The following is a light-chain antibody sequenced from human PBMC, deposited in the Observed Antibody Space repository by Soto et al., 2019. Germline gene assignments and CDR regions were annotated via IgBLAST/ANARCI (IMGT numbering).Light chain of an antibody. CDR3: CSYAGSYSYV. CDR2: DVT. Sequence: QRVLTQPRSVSGSPGQSVTISCTGTSSDVNDYNYVSWYQQHPGKAPKIIIYDVTKRPSGVPDRFSGSKSGNTASLTISGLLAEDEADYYCCSYAGSYSYVFGTGTKVTVL. CDR1: SSDVNDYNY. V-gene: IGLV2-11*01. J-gene: IGLJ1*01.